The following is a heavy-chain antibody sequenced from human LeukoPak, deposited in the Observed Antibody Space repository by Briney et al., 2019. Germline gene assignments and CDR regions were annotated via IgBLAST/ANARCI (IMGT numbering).Heavy chain of an antibody. CDR1: EFTFSAYW. Sequence: PGGSLRLSCATSEFTFSAYWMSWVRQAPGKGLEWVANINQDGTEKYYVDSVKGRFTISRDNAGNSLYLQMNSLRAEDTAVYYCARAVATIWGYYFDNWGQGTLVTVSS. CDR3: ARAVATIWGYYFDN. CDR2: INQDGTEK. J-gene: IGHJ4*02. D-gene: IGHD5-12*01. V-gene: IGHV3-7*01.